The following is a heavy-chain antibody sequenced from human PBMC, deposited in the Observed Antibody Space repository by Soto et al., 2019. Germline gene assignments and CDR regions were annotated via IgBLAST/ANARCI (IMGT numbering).Heavy chain of an antibody. CDR1: GSAFTSYA. J-gene: IGHJ4*02. CDR3: ARGSAAAGPYYFDY. V-gene: IGHV1-3*01. D-gene: IGHD6-13*01. CDR2: INAGNGAT. Sequence: ASVKVSCKASGSAFTSYARHWVRQAPGQRLEWMGWINAGNGATKYSQNFQDRLTITRDPSANTAFMELSSLRPEDTAVYYCARGSAAAGPYYFDYWAQGTLVTVSS.